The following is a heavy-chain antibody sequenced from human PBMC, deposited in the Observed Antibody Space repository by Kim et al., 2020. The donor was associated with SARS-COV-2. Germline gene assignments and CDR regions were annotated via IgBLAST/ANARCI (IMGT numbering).Heavy chain of an antibody. CDR3: TREVVVVVPAARTPLFDY. V-gene: IGHV3-49*03. CDR1: GFTFGDYA. D-gene: IGHD2-2*01. CDR2: IRSKAYGGTT. J-gene: IGHJ4*02. Sequence: GGSLRLSCTASGFTFGDYAMSWFRQAPGKGLEWVGFIRSKAYGGTTEYAASVKGRFTISRDDSKSIAYLQMNSLKTEDTAVYYCTREVVVVVPAARTPLFDYWGPGTLVTVSS.